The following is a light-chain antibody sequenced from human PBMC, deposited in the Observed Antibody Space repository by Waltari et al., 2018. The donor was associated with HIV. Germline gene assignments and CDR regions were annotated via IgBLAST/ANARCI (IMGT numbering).Light chain of an antibody. CDR2: EVS. CDR3: SSYAMTTTVL. V-gene: IGLV2-14*01. CDR1: SSAVGGYSY. Sequence: QSALTQPASVSGSPGQSITLSCTGTSSAVGGYSYVSWYQQHPGKAPKLIIYEVSNRPSGVSDRFSGSKSGNTASLTISGLQAEDEADYFCSSYAMTTTVLFGGGTKLTVL. J-gene: IGLJ2*01.